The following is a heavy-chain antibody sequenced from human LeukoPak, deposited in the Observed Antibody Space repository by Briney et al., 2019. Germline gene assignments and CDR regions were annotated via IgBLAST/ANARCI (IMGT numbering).Heavy chain of an antibody. CDR1: GFTVSGNY. V-gene: IGHV3-66*01. J-gene: IGHJ4*02. CDR3: ARDPGLGVDYGVY. CDR2: IHRGGNT. D-gene: IGHD3-16*01. Sequence: GGSLRLSCAASGFTVSGNYMSWVRQAPGKGLEWLSVIHRGGNTYYADSVKGRFTISRDSSKNTVFLQMDSLRAEDTAVYYCARDPGLGVDYGVYWGQGTLVTVSS.